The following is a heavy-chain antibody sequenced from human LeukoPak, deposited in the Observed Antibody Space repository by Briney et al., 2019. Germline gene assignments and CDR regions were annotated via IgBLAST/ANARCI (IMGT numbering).Heavy chain of an antibody. Sequence: GGSLRLSCAASGFSFSSYAMSWVRQAPGKGLEWVSAISESGTGTYYADSVKGRFTISRDNSKNTLSLHMNSLRAEGTAVYYCAKDIAQGYTFGSIEQDYWGQGTLVTVSS. D-gene: IGHD5-18*01. CDR3: AKDIAQGYTFGSIEQDY. V-gene: IGHV3-23*01. CDR1: GFSFSSYA. J-gene: IGHJ4*02. CDR2: ISESGTGT.